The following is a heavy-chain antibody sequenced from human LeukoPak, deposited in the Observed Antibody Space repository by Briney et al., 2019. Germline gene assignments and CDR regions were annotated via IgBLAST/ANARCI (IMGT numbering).Heavy chain of an antibody. CDR2: ISGSGGST. CDR3: AVGWDSATLDY. V-gene: IGHV3-23*01. J-gene: IGHJ4*02. Sequence: GGSLRLSCAASGFTFSSYAMSWVRQAPGKGLEWVSAISGSGGSTYYADSVKGRFTISRDNAKNSLYLQMNSLRAEDTAVYYCAVGWDSATLDYWGQGTLVTVSS. CDR1: GFTFSSYA. D-gene: IGHD2-15*01.